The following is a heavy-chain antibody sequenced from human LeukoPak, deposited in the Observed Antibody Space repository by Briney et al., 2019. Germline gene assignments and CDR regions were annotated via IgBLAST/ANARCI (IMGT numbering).Heavy chain of an antibody. V-gene: IGHV1-24*01. D-gene: IGHD3-22*01. CDR1: GYTLTELS. CDR2: FDPEDGET. Sequence: ASVKVSCKVSGYTLTELSMHWVRQAPGKGLEWMGGFDPEDGETIYAQKFQGRVTMTEDTSTDTAYMELSSLRSEDTAVYYRATYGGYDSSGYYYFDYWGQGTLVTVSS. CDR3: ATYGGYDSSGYYYFDY. J-gene: IGHJ4*02.